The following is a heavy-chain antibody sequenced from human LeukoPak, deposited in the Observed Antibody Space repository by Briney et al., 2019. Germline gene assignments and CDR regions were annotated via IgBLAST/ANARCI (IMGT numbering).Heavy chain of an antibody. V-gene: IGHV3-7*01. CDR3: AREPITAAGIGGY. CDR1: GFTFSTYW. J-gene: IGHJ4*02. D-gene: IGHD6-13*01. CDR2: INLDGSEN. Sequence: GGSLRLSCAASGFTFSTYWMSWVRQAPGKGLEWVANINLDGSENYYVDSLKGRFTISRDNAMNSLYLQLNSLRAEDTAVYYCAREPITAAGIGGYWGQGTLVTVSS.